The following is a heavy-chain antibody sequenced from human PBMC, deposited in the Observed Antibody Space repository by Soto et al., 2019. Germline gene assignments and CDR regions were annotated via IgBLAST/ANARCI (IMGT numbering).Heavy chain of an antibody. CDR1: GGSINDYY. V-gene: IGHV4-59*01. CDR3: ATGRYSYGSEY. Sequence: QVQLQESGPGLVKSSETLSLTCTISGGSINDYYWSWIRQSPGKGLEWIGYFYSLGTTNYNPSLKSRVAISLDTSKREYSLTLSFATAADTAVYYCATGRYSYGSEYWGQGALVIVSS. D-gene: IGHD3-10*01. J-gene: IGHJ4*02. CDR2: FYSLGTT.